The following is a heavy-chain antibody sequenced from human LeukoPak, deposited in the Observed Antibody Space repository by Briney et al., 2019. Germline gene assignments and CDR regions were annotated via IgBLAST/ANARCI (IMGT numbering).Heavy chain of an antibody. Sequence: GGSLRLSCVASGFTFSSYYMSWVRQAPGKGLEWVANIKEDGSERYYVDSMKGRFTISRDNAKNSLYLQMNSLRAEDTAVYYCARDLYGDYFFDYWGQGTLVTVSS. J-gene: IGHJ4*02. D-gene: IGHD4-17*01. CDR1: GFTFSSYY. CDR3: ARDLYGDYFFDY. V-gene: IGHV3-7*01. CDR2: IKEDGSER.